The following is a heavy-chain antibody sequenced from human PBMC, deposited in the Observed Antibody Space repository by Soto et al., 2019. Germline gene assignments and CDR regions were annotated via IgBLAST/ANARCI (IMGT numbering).Heavy chain of an antibody. V-gene: IGHV3-9*01. CDR1: GFTXXDYA. D-gene: IGHD6-19*01. CDR2: ISWNSGSI. J-gene: IGHJ4*02. CDR3: AKAVAGPLSFDY. Sequence: GGSLXLSCAASGFTXXDYAXXXXXXSPGKGLEWVSGISWNSGSIGYADSVKGRFTISRDNSKNTLYLQMNSLRAEDTAVYYCAKAVAGPLSFDYWGQGTLVTVSS.